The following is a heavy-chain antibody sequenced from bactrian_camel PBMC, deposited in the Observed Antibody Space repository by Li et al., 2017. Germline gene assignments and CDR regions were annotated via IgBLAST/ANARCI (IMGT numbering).Heavy chain of an antibody. CDR3: TPGVY. J-gene: IGHJ4*01. Sequence: HVQLVESGGGSVQPGGSLRLSCGASGYTYSSNCMGWFRQVPGKEREGVAFVYFGGSRTYYADSVNGRFTISRDDSTSTVFLQLNSLKTEDTAEYYCTPGVYWGQGTQVTVS. CDR2: VYFGGSRT. V-gene: IGHV3S1*01. CDR1: GYTYSSNC.